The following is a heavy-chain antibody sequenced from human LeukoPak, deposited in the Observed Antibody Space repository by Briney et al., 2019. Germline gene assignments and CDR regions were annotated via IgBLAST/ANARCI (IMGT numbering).Heavy chain of an antibody. CDR3: ASRITIFGVVTGDY. V-gene: IGHV4-39*01. D-gene: IGHD3-3*01. CDR1: GGSISSSSYY. J-gene: IGHJ4*02. Sequence: PSETLSLTCTVSGGSISSSSYYWGWIRQPPGKGLQLFGSIYYSGSTYYNPSLKSRVTISVDTSKNQCSLKLSSVTAADTAVYYCASRITIFGVVTGDYWGQGTLVTVSS. CDR2: IYYSGST.